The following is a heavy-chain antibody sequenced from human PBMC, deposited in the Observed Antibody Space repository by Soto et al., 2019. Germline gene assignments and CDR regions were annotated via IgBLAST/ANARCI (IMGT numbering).Heavy chain of an antibody. Sequence: PGGPLRLSCVASGFTFGDYAMHWVRQAPGKGLEWVAGISWNTDTLGYADSVKGRFTISRDNAGHALYLQMDSLRPEDTAVYYCGRGVNIVEVVTYFDGWGQGDLVTVSS. V-gene: IGHV3-9*01. CDR3: GRGVNIVEVVTYFDG. CDR1: GFTFGDYA. CDR2: ISWNTDTL. J-gene: IGHJ4*02. D-gene: IGHD2-21*02.